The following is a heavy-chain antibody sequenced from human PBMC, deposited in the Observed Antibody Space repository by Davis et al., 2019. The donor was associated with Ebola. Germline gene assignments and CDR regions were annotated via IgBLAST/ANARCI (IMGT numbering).Heavy chain of an antibody. CDR2: IYPGDSDT. Sequence: GASLKISCTGSGYSFTSYWIGWVRQMPGKGLEWMGIIYPGDSDTRYNPSFQGQVTTSADKAISTAYLQWSSLKATDTAMYYCARFRSRNYYYYGMDVWGQGTTVTVSS. V-gene: IGHV5-51*01. D-gene: IGHD1-14*01. CDR1: GYSFTSYW. CDR3: ARFRSRNYYYYGMDV. J-gene: IGHJ6*02.